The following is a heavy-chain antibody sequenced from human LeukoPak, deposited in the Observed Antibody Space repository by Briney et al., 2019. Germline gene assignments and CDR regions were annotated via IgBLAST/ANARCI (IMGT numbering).Heavy chain of an antibody. D-gene: IGHD2-15*01. CDR1: GFTFDDYA. CDR2: ISGDGGST. CDR3: ATPVAAATLADY. V-gene: IGHV3-43*02. J-gene: IGHJ4*02. Sequence: GGSLRLSCAASGFTFDDYAMHWVRQAPGKGLEWVSLISGDGGSTYYADSVKGRFTISRDNSKNSLYLQMNSLRTEDTALYYCATPVAAATLADYWGQGTLVTVSS.